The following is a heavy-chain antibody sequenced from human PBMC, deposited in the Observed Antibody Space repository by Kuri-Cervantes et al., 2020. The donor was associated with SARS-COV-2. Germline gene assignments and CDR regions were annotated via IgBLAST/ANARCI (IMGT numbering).Heavy chain of an antibody. D-gene: IGHD5-18*01. Sequence: GGSLRLSCAASGFTFSSYSMNWVRQAPGKGLEWVANIKQDGSEKYYADSVKGRFTISRDNSKNTLYLQMNSLRAEDTAVYYCAKDQGDSYGISYFDYWGQGTLVTVSS. CDR1: GFTFSSYS. V-gene: IGHV3-7*01. CDR3: AKDQGDSYGISYFDY. CDR2: IKQDGSEK. J-gene: IGHJ4*02.